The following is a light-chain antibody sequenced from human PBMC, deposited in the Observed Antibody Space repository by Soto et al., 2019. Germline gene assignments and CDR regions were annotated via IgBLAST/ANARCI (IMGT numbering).Light chain of an antibody. CDR1: QSVGSIY. V-gene: IGKV3-20*01. CDR3: QQYGSSIT. J-gene: IGKJ5*01. Sequence: EIVMTQSPGTLSLSPGERATLSCRASQSVGSIYLAWYQQRPGQAPRLLIYGTSSRATGIPDRFSGSGSGTDFTLTISRLEPEDFAVYYCQQYGSSITFGQGTRLEIK. CDR2: GTS.